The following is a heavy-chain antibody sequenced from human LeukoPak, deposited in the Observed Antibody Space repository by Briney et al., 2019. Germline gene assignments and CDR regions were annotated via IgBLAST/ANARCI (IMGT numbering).Heavy chain of an antibody. CDR2: IYYSGST. Sequence: SETLSLTCTVSGGSISSYYWSWIRQPPGKGLEWIGDIYYSGSTNYNPSLKSRVTISVDTSKNQFSLKLSSVTAADTAVYYCARERNSGQNSVWFDPWGQGTLVTVSS. D-gene: IGHD1-26*01. J-gene: IGHJ5*02. CDR3: ARERNSGQNSVWFDP. V-gene: IGHV4-59*01. CDR1: GGSISSYY.